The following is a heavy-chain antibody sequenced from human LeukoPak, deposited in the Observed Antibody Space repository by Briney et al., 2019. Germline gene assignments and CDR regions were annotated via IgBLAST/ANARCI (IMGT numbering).Heavy chain of an antibody. CDR1: GFTFSSYS. CDR3: ARLGDYYGSGSYFGWFDP. J-gene: IGHJ5*02. D-gene: IGHD3-10*01. V-gene: IGHV3-48*01. Sequence: GGSLRLSCAASGFTFSSYSMNWVRQAPGKGLEWVSYISSGSSTLYYADSVKGRFTISRDNSKNTLYLQMNSLRAEDTAVYYCARLGDYYGSGSYFGWFDPWGQGTLVTVSS. CDR2: ISSGSSTL.